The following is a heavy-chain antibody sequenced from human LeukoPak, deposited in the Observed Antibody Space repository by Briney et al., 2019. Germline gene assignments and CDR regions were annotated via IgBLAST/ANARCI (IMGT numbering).Heavy chain of an antibody. V-gene: IGHV4-34*01. CDR1: GGSFSGYY. Sequence: SETLSLTCAVYGGSFSGYYWSWIRQPPGKGLEWIGEINHSGSTNYNPSLKSRVTISVDTSKNQFSLKLSSVTAADTAVHYCARSPLVPATAIPGDVYWGQGTLVTVSS. CDR2: INHSGST. CDR3: ARSPLVPATAIPGDVY. D-gene: IGHD2-2*02. J-gene: IGHJ4*02.